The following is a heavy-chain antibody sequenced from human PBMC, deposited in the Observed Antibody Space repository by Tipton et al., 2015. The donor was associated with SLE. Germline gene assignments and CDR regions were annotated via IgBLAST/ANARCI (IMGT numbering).Heavy chain of an antibody. D-gene: IGHD2-15*01. J-gene: IGHJ4*02. CDR3: ARRGYYTNYMFDY. CDR1: GYTFTKYV. V-gene: IGHV1-46*04. Sequence: QVQLVQSGAEVKKPGASVKVSCKASGYTFTKYVMNWVRQAPGQGLEWMGVINPDGGRTTYALNLKGRVAMTRDTSTSTVFMELSGLRPEDTAVYYCARRGYYTNYMFDYWGQGTLVTVSS. CDR2: INPDGGRT.